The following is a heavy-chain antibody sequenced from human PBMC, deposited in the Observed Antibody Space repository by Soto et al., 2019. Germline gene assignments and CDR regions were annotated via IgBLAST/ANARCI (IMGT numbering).Heavy chain of an antibody. J-gene: IGHJ4*02. V-gene: IGHV3-7*01. CDR2: IKQDGSEK. CDR3: ARDRYEYYFDY. CDR1: GFTFSSYW. D-gene: IGHD1-1*01. Sequence: EVQLLESGGGLVQPGGSLSLSCAASGFTFSSYWMSWVRQAPGKGLEWVANIKQDGSEKYYVDSVKGRFTISRDNAKNSLYLQMNSLRAEDTAVYYCARDRYEYYFDYWGQGTLVTVSS.